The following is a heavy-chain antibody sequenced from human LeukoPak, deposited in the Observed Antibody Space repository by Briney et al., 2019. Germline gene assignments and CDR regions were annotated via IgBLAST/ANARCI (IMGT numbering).Heavy chain of an antibody. J-gene: IGHJ5*02. CDR3: AAGDYDILTGCWGINWFDP. D-gene: IGHD3-9*01. CDR2: IVVGSGNT. Sequence: GTSVKVSCKASGFTFTSSAMQWVRQARGQRLEWIGWIVVGSGNTNYAQKFQERVTITRDMSTSTAYMELSSLRSEDTAVYYCAAGDYDILTGCWGINWFDPWGQGTLVTVSS. CDR1: GFTFTSSA. V-gene: IGHV1-58*02.